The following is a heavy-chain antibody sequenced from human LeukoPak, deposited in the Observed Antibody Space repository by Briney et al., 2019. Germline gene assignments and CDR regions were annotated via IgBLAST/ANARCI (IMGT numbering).Heavy chain of an antibody. J-gene: IGHJ4*02. V-gene: IGHV4-39*01. CDR1: GGSISSSSYY. D-gene: IGHD3-10*01. CDR2: IYYSGNT. CDR3: ARHTYYYGSGSYKGVDY. Sequence: SETLSLTCTVSGGSISSSSYYWGWIRQPPGKGLEWIGTIYYSGNTYYNPSLKSRVTISVDTSKNQFSLKLSSVTAADTAVYYCARHTYYYGSGSYKGVDYWGQGTLVTVSS.